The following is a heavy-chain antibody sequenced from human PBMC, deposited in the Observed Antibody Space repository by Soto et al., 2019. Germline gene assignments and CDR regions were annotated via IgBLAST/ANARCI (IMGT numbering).Heavy chain of an antibody. CDR2: IYHSGST. CDR1: GGSISSGGYS. Sequence: SETLSLTCAVSGGSISSGGYSWSWIRQPPGKGLEWIGYIYHSGSTYYNPSLKSRVTISVDRSKNQFSLKLSSVTAADTAVYYCATYGGMENWFDPWGQGTLVTVSS. J-gene: IGHJ5*02. D-gene: IGHD3-16*01. V-gene: IGHV4-30-2*01. CDR3: ATYGGMENWFDP.